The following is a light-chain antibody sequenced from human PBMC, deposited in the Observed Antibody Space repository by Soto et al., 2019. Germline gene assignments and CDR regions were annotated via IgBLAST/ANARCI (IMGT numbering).Light chain of an antibody. J-gene: IGLJ3*02. CDR2: EGS. CDR1: SSDVGSYNL. V-gene: IGLV2-23*01. CDR3: CSYADTSTSWV. Sequence: QSALTQPASVSGSPGQSITISCTGTSSDVGSYNLVSWYQQHPGEAPKLMIYEGSKRPSGVSNRFSGSKSGNTASLTISGLQAEDEADYYCCSYADTSTSWVFGGGTKVTVL.